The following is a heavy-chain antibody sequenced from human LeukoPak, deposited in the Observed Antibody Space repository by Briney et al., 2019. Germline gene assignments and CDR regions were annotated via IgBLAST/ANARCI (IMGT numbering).Heavy chain of an antibody. D-gene: IGHD3/OR15-3a*01. CDR2: INNDGRVT. V-gene: IGHV3-74*01. CDR3: ARGGLGAVDY. J-gene: IGHJ4*02. CDR1: GFTFSSHW. Sequence: GGSLRLSCAASGFTFSSHWIHWVRQAPGKGRVCVSFINNDGRVTIYADSVKRRLTISRDNAKNRLYRQMNTLIAEHTAMYYCARGGLGAVDYWGPGTLVTVSS.